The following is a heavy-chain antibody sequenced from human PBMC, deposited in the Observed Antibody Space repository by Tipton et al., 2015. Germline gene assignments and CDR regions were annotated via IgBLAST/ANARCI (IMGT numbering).Heavy chain of an antibody. V-gene: IGHV3-23*01. D-gene: IGHD1-1*01. Sequence: SLRLSCTGSEFTFSRSAMNWVRQAPGKGLEWVSTITGNSGTTYYAGSVKGRFTVSRDNSKNALYLQMNSLRVDDTAVYYCAKGWGNWNADYWGQGTLVTVSS. J-gene: IGHJ4*02. CDR2: ITGNSGTT. CDR3: AKGWGNWNADY. CDR1: EFTFSRSA.